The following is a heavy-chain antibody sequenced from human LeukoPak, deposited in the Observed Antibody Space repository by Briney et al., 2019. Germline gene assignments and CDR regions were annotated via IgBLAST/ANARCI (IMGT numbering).Heavy chain of an antibody. V-gene: IGHV3-23*01. CDR3: ARDRGSYYYYYGMDV. CDR2: VSASGRRT. D-gene: IGHD3-10*01. J-gene: IGHJ6*02. Sequence: GGSLRLSCAASGFTFSSYAMSWVRQAPGKGLEWVSGVSASGRRTYYADSVKGRFTISRDNSKNTLYLQMNSLRAEDTAVYYCARDRGSYYYYYGMDVWGQGTTVTVSS. CDR1: GFTFSSYA.